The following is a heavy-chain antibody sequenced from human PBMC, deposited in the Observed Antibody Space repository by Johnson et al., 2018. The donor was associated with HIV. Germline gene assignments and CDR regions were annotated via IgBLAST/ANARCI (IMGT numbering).Heavy chain of an antibody. CDR3: ASQFAGNNWSPVAFDI. V-gene: IGHV3-30*17. CDR1: GITFSASA. Sequence: QVQLVESGGGVVQPGRSLRLSCAASGITFSASAMHWIRQAPGKGLQWVSFISYDGANTDYAATLKGRFTISRDYVKTTLYLQMNSLTTEDTAIYFCASQFAGNNWSPVAFDIWGQGTMVTVSS. CDR2: ISYDGANT. J-gene: IGHJ3*02. D-gene: IGHD1-1*01.